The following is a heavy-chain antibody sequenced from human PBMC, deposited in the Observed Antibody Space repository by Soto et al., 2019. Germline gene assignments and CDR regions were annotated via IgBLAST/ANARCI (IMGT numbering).Heavy chain of an antibody. CDR2: IIPIFGTA. D-gene: IGHD1-26*01. CDR1: GGTFSSYA. CDR3: ARLPLPGILGVYVDY. J-gene: IGHJ4*02. Sequence: QVQLVQSGAEVKKPGSSVKVSCKASGGTFSSYAISWVRQAPGQGLEWMGGIIPIFGTANYAQKFQGRVTITADEYTSTAYMELRSLRSEDTAVYYFARLPLPGILGVYVDYWGQGTLVTVSS. V-gene: IGHV1-69*01.